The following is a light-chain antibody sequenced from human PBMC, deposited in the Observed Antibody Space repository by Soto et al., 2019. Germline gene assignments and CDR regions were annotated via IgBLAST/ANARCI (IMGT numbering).Light chain of an antibody. V-gene: IGLV7-46*01. CDR2: DTS. CDR3: LLAYSSSRPV. Sequence: QAVVTPEPSLTVSPGGTVTLTCGSSTGDVTSGHYPYWFQQKPGQAPRTLIYDTSNKHSWTPARFSGSLLGGKAALTLSGAQPEDEAIYYCLLAYSSSRPVFGGGTKLTVL. CDR1: TGDVTSGHY. J-gene: IGLJ3*02.